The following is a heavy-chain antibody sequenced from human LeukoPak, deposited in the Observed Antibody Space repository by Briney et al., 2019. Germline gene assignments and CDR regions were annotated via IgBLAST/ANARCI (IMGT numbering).Heavy chain of an antibody. D-gene: IGHD5-12*01. V-gene: IGHV3-23*01. CDR2: ISGSGGST. CDR1: GFTFSSYA. J-gene: IGHJ4*02. Sequence: GGSLRLSCAASGFTFSSYAMSWVRQAPGKGLEWVSAISGSGGSTYYADSVKSRFTISRDNAKNSLYLQMNSLRADDTAVYYCARGGGYAWDYWGQGTLVTVSS. CDR3: ARGGGYAWDY.